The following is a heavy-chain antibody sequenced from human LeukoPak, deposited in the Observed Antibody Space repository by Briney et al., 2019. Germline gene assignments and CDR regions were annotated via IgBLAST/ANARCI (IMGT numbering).Heavy chain of an antibody. V-gene: IGHV3-48*03. CDR1: GFTISRNE. CDR3: ARPGYYYGMDV. D-gene: IGHD3-10*01. CDR2: ISSSGSSI. Sequence: GGSLRLSCAASGFTISRNEMNWVRQAPGKGLEWVSYISSSGSSIYYADSVKGRFTISRDNAKNSLYLQMNSLRAEDTAVYYCARPGYYYGMDVWGQGTTVTVSS. J-gene: IGHJ6*02.